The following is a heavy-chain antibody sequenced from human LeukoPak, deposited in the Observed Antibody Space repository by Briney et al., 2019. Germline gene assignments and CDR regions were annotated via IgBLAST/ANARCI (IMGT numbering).Heavy chain of an antibody. CDR2: IYITGNT. V-gene: IGHV4-59*08. Sequence: SETLSLTCTVSGASISSDYWSWIRQPPGKGLERIGYIYITGNTNYSPSLKSRVTMSLDTSKNQFSLKLSSVTATDTAVYYCARHPFFNPFDYWGLGTLVTVSS. J-gene: IGHJ4*02. CDR1: GASISSDY. D-gene: IGHD1-14*01. CDR3: ARHPFFNPFDY.